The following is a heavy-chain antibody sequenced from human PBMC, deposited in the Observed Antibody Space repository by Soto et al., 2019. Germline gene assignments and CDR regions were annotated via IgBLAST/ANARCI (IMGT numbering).Heavy chain of an antibody. V-gene: IGHV3-23*01. J-gene: IGHJ5*02. CDR1: GFTFSSYA. CDR2: ISSSGGST. Sequence: GGSLRLSCAASGFTFSSYAMSWVRQAPGKGLEWVSAISSSGGSTYYADSVKGRFTISRDNSKNTLYLQMNSLRAEDTAVYYCAKGGQYCGGDCYPTDNYNWFDPWGQGTLVTVSS. CDR3: AKGGQYCGGDCYPTDNYNWFDP. D-gene: IGHD2-21*02.